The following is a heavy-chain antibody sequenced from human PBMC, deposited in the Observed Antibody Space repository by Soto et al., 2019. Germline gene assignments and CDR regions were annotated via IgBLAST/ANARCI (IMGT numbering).Heavy chain of an antibody. CDR1: GYTFTSYG. D-gene: IGHD6-13*01. J-gene: IGHJ5*02. CDR2: INAANGDT. Sequence: SVKVSCKASGYTFTSYGIHWVRQAPGQRLEWMGWINAANGDTKYSPKFQGRVTITRDTSASTAYMELSSLRSEDTAVYYCVRRHVSATGIDWFDPWGQGTLVTVSS. V-gene: IGHV1-3*01. CDR3: VRRHVSATGIDWFDP.